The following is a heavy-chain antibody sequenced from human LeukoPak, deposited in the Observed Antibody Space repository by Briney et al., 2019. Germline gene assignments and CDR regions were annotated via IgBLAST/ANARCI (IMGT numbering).Heavy chain of an antibody. V-gene: IGHV5-51*01. CDR3: AGLSGGIFDY. D-gene: IGHD2-15*01. Sequence: GESLKISCKGSGYKFNAYWIAWVRQMPGKGLEWMGIIYPDDSDTRYSPSFQGQVTISVDKSISTAYLQWSSLKASDTAMYYCAGLSGGIFDYWGQGTLVTVSS. CDR2: IYPDDSDT. J-gene: IGHJ4*02. CDR1: GYKFNAYW.